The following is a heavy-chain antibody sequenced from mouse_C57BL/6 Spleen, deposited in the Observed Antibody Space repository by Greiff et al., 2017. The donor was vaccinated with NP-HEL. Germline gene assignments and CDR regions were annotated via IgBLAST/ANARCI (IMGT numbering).Heavy chain of an antibody. CDR1: GYSITSGYY. Sequence: EVQLVESGPGLVKPSQSLSLTCSVTGYSITSGYYWNWIRQFPGNKLEWMGYISYDGSNNYNPSLKNRISITRDTSKNQFFLKLNSVTTEDTATYYCATHGSSQGYYAMDYWGQGTSVTVSS. J-gene: IGHJ4*01. CDR2: ISYDGSN. V-gene: IGHV3-6*01. CDR3: ATHGSSQGYYAMDY. D-gene: IGHD1-1*01.